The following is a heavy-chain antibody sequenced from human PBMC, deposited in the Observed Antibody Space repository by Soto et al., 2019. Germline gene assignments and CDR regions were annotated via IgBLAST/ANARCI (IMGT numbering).Heavy chain of an antibody. D-gene: IGHD2-2*02. J-gene: IGHJ3*02. Sequence: QVQLVESGGGVVQPGRSLRLSCAASGFTFSSYGMHWVRQAPGKGLEWVAVIWYDGSNKYYADSVKGRFTISRDNSKNTLYLQMNSLRAEDTAVYYCARGYCSSTSCYTLNDAFDIWGQGTMVTVSS. CDR3: ARGYCSSTSCYTLNDAFDI. V-gene: IGHV3-33*01. CDR2: IWYDGSNK. CDR1: GFTFSSYG.